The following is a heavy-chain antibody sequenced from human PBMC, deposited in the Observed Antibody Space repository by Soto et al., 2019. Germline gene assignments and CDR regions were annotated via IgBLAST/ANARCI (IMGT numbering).Heavy chain of an antibody. CDR1: GFTFSSYG. D-gene: IGHD2-2*02. CDR3: AKYTARYYHYFMDV. V-gene: IGHV3-30*18. J-gene: IGHJ6*03. Sequence: PGGSLRLSCAASGFTFSSYGMHWVRQAPGKGLEWVAVISYDGSNKYYADSVKGRFTISRDNSKNTLYLQMNSLRAEDTAVYYCAKYTARYYHYFMDVWGKGTTVTVSS. CDR2: ISYDGSNK.